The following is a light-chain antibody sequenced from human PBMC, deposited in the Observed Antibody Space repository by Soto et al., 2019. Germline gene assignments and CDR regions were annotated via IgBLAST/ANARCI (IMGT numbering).Light chain of an antibody. CDR2: KAS. CDR1: QSISSW. V-gene: IGKV1-5*03. J-gene: IGKJ1*01. Sequence: DIQMTQSPSTLSASLGDRVTITCRASQSISSWLAWYQQKPGKAPKLLIYKASNLESGVPSRFSGSRSGTEFIRTISSLQPDDFATYYCEQYTSYCTFGQGTTVEIE. CDR3: EQYTSYCT.